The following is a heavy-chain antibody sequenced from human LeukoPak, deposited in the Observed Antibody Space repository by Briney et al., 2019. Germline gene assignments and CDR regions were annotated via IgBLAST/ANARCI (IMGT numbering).Heavy chain of an antibody. CDR2: INSHNGDT. CDR3: ARAIGGATDY. D-gene: IGHD1-26*01. V-gene: IGHV1-18*01. CDR1: GYSFVFFG. Sequence: ASVKVSCKASGYSFVFFGVSWVRQAPGQGLEWMGWINSHNGDTKYAERLQGRVFMTTDTSTSTSYMELRSLRSDDTAVYYCARAIGGATDYWGQGTLVTVSS. J-gene: IGHJ4*02.